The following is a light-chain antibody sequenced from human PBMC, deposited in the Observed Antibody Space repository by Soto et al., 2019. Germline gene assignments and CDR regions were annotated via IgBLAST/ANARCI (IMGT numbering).Light chain of an antibody. CDR3: QQYGSHSWT. J-gene: IGKJ1*01. CDR1: QSVSAW. CDR2: KAS. Sequence: DIQMTQSPSTLSATVGDRVTLTCRASQSVSAWVAWYQQKPGTAPKLLIYKASSLESGVPSRFSGTGSGTEFTLTISSLQPDDFATYYCQQYGSHSWTFGQGTKVDI. V-gene: IGKV1-5*03.